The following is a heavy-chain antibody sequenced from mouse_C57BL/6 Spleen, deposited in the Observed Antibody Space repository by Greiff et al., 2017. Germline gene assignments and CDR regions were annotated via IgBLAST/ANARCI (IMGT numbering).Heavy chain of an antibody. Sequence: EVMLVESGGGLVKPGGSLKLSCAASGFTFSSYTMSWVRQTPEKRLEWVATISGGGGNTYYPDSVKGRFTISRDNAKNTLYLQMSSLRSEDTALYYCARAGYGNPYWYFDVWGTGTTVTVSS. CDR1: GFTFSSYT. J-gene: IGHJ1*03. V-gene: IGHV5-9*01. CDR2: ISGGGGNT. D-gene: IGHD2-1*01. CDR3: ARAGYGNPYWYFDV.